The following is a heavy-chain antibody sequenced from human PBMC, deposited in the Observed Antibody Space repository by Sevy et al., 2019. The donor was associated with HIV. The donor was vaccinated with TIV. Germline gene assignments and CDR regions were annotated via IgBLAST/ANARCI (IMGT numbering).Heavy chain of an antibody. D-gene: IGHD6-19*01. Sequence: LSLTCAVSGYSISSDYYWGWIRQPPGKGLEWIGSIYHSGYSYYNPSLKSRVTISVDTSKNQFSLRLSSVTAADTAVYYCARAIGTQVAGLYYFDYWGQGTLVTVSS. V-gene: IGHV4-38-2*01. J-gene: IGHJ4*02. CDR3: ARAIGTQVAGLYYFDY. CDR1: GYSISSDYY. CDR2: IYHSGYS.